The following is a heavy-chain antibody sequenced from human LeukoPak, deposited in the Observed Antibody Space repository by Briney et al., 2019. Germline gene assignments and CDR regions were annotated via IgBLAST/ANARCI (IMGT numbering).Heavy chain of an antibody. J-gene: IGHJ5*02. CDR3: AKDHYSGSYLDP. D-gene: IGHD1-26*01. V-gene: IGHV3-30*18. CDR2: ISYDGSNK. Sequence: PRGSLRLSCAASGFTFSSYGMHWVRQAPGKGLEWVAVISYDGSNKYYADSVKGRFTISRDNSKNTLYLQMNSLRAEDTAVYYCAKDHYSGSYLDPWGQGTLVTVSS. CDR1: GFTFSSYG.